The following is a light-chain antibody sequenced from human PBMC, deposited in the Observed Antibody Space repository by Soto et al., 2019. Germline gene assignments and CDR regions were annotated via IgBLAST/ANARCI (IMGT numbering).Light chain of an antibody. CDR3: QQYNTYPWT. CDR2: KAC. V-gene: IGKV1-5*03. Sequence: DIQMTQSPSTLSASVGDTVTITCRASQSISNWLAWYQQRPGKAPNLLIYKACSLEGGVPSRFSGSGSGTDFTLTISSLQPDDFATYYCQQYNTYPWTFGQGTRVE. CDR1: QSISNW. J-gene: IGKJ1*01.